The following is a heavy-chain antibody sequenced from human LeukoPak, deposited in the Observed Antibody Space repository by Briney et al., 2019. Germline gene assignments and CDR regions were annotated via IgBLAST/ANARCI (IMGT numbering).Heavy chain of an antibody. CDR2: ISGSGGST. D-gene: IGHD3-22*01. CDR3: AKKGRYYDSSGYYSLDY. Sequence: GGSLRLSCAASGFTFSSYAMSWVRQAPGKGLEWVSAISGSGGSTYYADSVKGRFTISRDNSKNTLYLQMNSLRAEDTAVYYCAKKGRYYDSSGYYSLDYWCQGTLGTVSS. V-gene: IGHV3-23*01. CDR1: GFTFSSYA. J-gene: IGHJ4*02.